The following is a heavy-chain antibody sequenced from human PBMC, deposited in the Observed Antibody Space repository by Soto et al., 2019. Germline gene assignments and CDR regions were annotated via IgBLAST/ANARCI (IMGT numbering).Heavy chain of an antibody. Sequence: GGSLRLSCAASGFTFSSYWMSWVRQAPGKGLEWVANIKQDGSEKYYVDSVKGRFTISRDNAKNSLYLQMNSLRAEDTAVYYCARVWYDSSGYYPIDYWGQGTLVTVSS. J-gene: IGHJ4*02. CDR2: IKQDGSEK. V-gene: IGHV3-7*05. CDR1: GFTFSSYW. D-gene: IGHD3-22*01. CDR3: ARVWYDSSGYYPIDY.